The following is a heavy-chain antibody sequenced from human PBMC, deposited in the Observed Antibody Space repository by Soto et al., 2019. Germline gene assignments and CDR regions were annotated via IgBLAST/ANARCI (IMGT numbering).Heavy chain of an antibody. CDR2: ISPYTGNT. CDR3: VMVDNYVTPTPQDV. J-gene: IGHJ6*02. CDR1: GYIFVNYG. Sequence: QVQLVQSGDEVKKPGASVKVSCKASGYIFVNYGIAWVRQAPGQGLEWMGWISPYTGNTHSATKVQGRLTMTKDTSPSTAYMDLCSLTSDDTAVYYCVMVDNYVTPTPQDVWGQGTTVTVSS. D-gene: IGHD3-16*01. V-gene: IGHV1-18*01.